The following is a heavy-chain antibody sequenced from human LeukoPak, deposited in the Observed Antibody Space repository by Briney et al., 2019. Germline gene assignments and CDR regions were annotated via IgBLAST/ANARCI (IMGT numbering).Heavy chain of an antibody. CDR2: INPNSGGT. D-gene: IGHD3-3*01. CDR3: ASPRIFGVVDYYYGMDV. Sequence: ASVKVSCKASGYTFTGYYMHWVRQAPGQGLEWMGWINPNSGGTNYAQKFQGRVTMTRDTSISTAYMELSRLRSDDTAVYYCASPRIFGVVDYYYGMDVWGQGTTVTVSS. J-gene: IGHJ6*02. CDR1: GYTFTGYY. V-gene: IGHV1-2*02.